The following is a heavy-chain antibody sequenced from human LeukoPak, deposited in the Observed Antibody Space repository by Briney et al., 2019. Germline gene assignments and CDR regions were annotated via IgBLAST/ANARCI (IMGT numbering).Heavy chain of an antibody. Sequence: PSETLSLTCTVSGGSITSGGYYWSWIRQPPGKGLEWIGYIYQSGDTYSNPSLKSRATVSMDRSRNQFSLNLNSVTPADTAVYYCARLIAADPQLDCWGQGTLVTVSS. D-gene: IGHD6-13*01. CDR2: IYQSGDT. CDR1: GGSITSGGYY. J-gene: IGHJ4*02. CDR3: ARLIAADPQLDC. V-gene: IGHV4-30-2*01.